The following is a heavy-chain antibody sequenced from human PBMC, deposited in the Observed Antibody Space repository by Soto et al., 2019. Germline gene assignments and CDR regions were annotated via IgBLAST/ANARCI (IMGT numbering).Heavy chain of an antibody. CDR3: AKDRLAGNFDY. Sequence: GGSLRLSCAASGFTFDNYAMNWVRQAPGKGLEWVATISNTGGSTYYADSVKGRFTISRDNSKNTLYLQMNSLRVEDTAVYYCAKDRLAGNFDYWGQGTQVTVSS. J-gene: IGHJ4*02. CDR1: GFTFDNYA. V-gene: IGHV3-23*01. CDR2: ISNTGGST.